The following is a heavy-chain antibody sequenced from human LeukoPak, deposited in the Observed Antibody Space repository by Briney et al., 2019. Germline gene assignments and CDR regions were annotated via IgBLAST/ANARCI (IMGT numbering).Heavy chain of an antibody. CDR2: ISAYNGNT. CDR1: GYTFTSYG. Sequence: ASVKVSCKASGYTFTSYGISWVRQAPGQGLEWMGWISAYNGNTNYAQKLQGRVTMTTDTSTSTAYMELRSLRSDDTAVYYCARAWRSTTVRGVRYFDYWGQGTLVTVSS. V-gene: IGHV1-18*01. D-gene: IGHD3-10*01. J-gene: IGHJ4*02. CDR3: ARAWRSTTVRGVRYFDY.